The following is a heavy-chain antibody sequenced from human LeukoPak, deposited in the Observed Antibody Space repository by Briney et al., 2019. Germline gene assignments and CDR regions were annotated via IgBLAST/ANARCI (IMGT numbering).Heavy chain of an antibody. Sequence: SETLSLTCTVSGDSISTTSYFWAWIRQPPGEGLEWIGSIYYSGTTYFNSSLKSRVTIPAERSKNHFSLKLSSLTVADTARYYCARVYSSTHNWFDTWGQGIQVTVSS. CDR2: IYYSGTT. J-gene: IGHJ5*02. CDR3: ARVYSSTHNWFDT. V-gene: IGHV4-39*07. D-gene: IGHD6-19*01. CDR1: GDSISTTSYF.